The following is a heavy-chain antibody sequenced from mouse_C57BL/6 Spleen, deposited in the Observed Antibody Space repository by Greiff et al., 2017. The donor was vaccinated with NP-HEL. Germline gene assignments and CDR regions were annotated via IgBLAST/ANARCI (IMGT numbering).Heavy chain of an antibody. V-gene: IGHV1-59*01. CDR2: IDPSDSYT. D-gene: IGHD2-5*01. J-gene: IGHJ3*01. CDR3: ARAYSNYKFAY. Sequence: QVQLQQPGAELVRPGTSVKLSCKASGYTFTSYWMHWVKQRPGQGLEWIGVIDPSDSYTNYNQKFKGKATLTVDTSSSTAYMQLSSLTSEDSAVYYCARAYSNYKFAYWGQGTLVTVSA. CDR1: GYTFTSYW.